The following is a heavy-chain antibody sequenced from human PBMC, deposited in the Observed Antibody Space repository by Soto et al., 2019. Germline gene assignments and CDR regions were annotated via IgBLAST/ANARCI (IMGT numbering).Heavy chain of an antibody. J-gene: IGHJ4*02. D-gene: IGHD3-9*01. CDR3: ARVPYDILTGYTYYFDY. CDR1: GFTFSSYG. V-gene: IGHV3-33*01. Sequence: QVQLVESGGGVVQPGRSLRLSCAASGFTFSSYGMHWVRQAPGKGLEWVAVIWYDGSNKYYADSVKGRFTISRDNSKNTLYLQMNSLRAEDTAVYYCARVPYDILTGYTYYFDYWGQGTLVTVSS. CDR2: IWYDGSNK.